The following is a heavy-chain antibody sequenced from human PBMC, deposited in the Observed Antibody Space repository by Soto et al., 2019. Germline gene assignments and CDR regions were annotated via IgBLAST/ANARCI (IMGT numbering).Heavy chain of an antibody. V-gene: IGHV4-30-4*01. J-gene: IGHJ5*02. CDR3: ASANSGYYANWFDP. D-gene: IGHD3-22*01. CDR1: GGSISSGDYY. CDR2: IYYSGST. Sequence: SETLSLTCTVSGGSISSGDYYWSWIRQPPGKGLEWIGYIYYSGSTYYDPSLKSRVTISVDTSKNQFSLKLSSVTAADTAVYYCASANSGYYANWFDPWGQGTLVTVSS.